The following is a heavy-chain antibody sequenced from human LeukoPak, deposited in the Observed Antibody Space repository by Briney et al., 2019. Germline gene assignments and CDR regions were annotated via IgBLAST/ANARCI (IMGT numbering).Heavy chain of an antibody. Sequence: GESLKISRKGSGYSFTSYWIGWVRQMPGKGLEWMGIIYPGDSDTRYSPSFQGQVTISADKSISTAYLQWSSLKASDTAMYYCARCSGSYYTGGYNWFDPWGQGTLVTVSS. D-gene: IGHD3-10*02. CDR1: GYSFTSYW. V-gene: IGHV5-51*01. J-gene: IGHJ5*02. CDR3: ARCSGSYYTGGYNWFDP. CDR2: IYPGDSDT.